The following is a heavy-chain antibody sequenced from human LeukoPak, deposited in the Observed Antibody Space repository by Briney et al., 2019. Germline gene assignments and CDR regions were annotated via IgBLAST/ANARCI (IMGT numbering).Heavy chain of an antibody. CDR1: GFTFSSYG. Sequence: PGGSLRLSCAASGFTFSSYGMSWVRQAPGKGLEWVSAISGSGGSTYYADSVKGRFTISRDNSKNTLYLQMNSLRAEDTAVYYCAKSVPDILTGYLNYWGQGTLVTVSS. CDR2: ISGSGGST. CDR3: AKSVPDILTGYLNY. J-gene: IGHJ4*02. V-gene: IGHV3-23*01. D-gene: IGHD3-9*01.